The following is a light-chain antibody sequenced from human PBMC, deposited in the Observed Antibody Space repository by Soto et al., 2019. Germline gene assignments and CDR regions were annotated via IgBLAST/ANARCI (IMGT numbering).Light chain of an antibody. Sequence: EVVLTQSPGTLSLSPGERATLSCRAGHRVLSNYVAWYQPKPGQAPRLLIFGASTTATGIPDRFSGSGSGTDFTLTISRLEPEDVSVYYCQQYGSSPTFGGGTKVEI. J-gene: IGKJ4*01. CDR1: HRVLSNY. CDR3: QQYGSSPT. CDR2: GAS. V-gene: IGKV3-20*01.